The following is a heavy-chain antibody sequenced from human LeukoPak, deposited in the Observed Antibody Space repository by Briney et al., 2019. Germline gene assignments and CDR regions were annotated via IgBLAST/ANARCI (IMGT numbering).Heavy chain of an antibody. CDR3: ARDPSGYYYYMDV. V-gene: IGHV3-7*01. D-gene: IGHD7-27*01. CDR2: IKQDGSEK. CDR1: GFTFSSYW. Sequence: GGSLRLSCAASGFTFSSYWMSWVRQAPGKGLEWVANIKQDGSEKYYVDSVKGRFTISRDNAKNSLYLQMNSLRAEDTAVYYCARDPSGYYYYMDVWGKGTTVTVSS. J-gene: IGHJ6*03.